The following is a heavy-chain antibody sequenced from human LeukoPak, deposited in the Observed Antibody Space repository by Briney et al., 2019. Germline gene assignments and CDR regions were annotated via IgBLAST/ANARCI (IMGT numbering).Heavy chain of an antibody. CDR3: ARGASGGSSSAY. V-gene: IGHV4-34*01. CDR2: INHSGST. D-gene: IGHD6-6*01. J-gene: IGHJ4*02. Sequence: SETLSLTCTVYGGSFSGYYWSWIRQPPGKGLEWIGEINHSGSTNYNPSLKSRVTISVDTSKNQFSLKLSSVTAADTAVYYCARGASGGSSSAYWGQGTLVTVSS. CDR1: GGSFSGYY.